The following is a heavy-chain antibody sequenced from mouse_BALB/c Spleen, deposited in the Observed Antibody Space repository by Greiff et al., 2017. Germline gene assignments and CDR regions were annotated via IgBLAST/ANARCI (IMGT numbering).Heavy chain of an antibody. Sequence: VQLQESGAELVRPGASVTLSCKASGYTFTDYEMHWVKQTPVHGLEWIGAIDPETGGTAYNQKFKGKATLTADKSSSTAYMELRSLTSEDSAVYYCTRDRGSSGYVPLFAYWGQGTLVTVSA. CDR3: TRDRGSSGYVPLFAY. CDR2: IDPETGGT. CDR1: GYTFTDYE. J-gene: IGHJ3*01. D-gene: IGHD3-1*01. V-gene: IGHV1-15*01.